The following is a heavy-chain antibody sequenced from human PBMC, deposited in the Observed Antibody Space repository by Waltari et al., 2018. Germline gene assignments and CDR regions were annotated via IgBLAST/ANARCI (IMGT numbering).Heavy chain of an antibody. CDR2: INHSGST. J-gene: IGHJ5*02. CDR3: AREEVYCSGGSCYSLYGWFDT. Sequence: QEQLQQWGAGLLKPSETLSLTCAVYGGSFSGYYWSWIRQPPGNGLEWIGEINHSGSTNYNPSLKSRVTISVDTSKNQFSLKLSSVTAADTAVYYCAREEVYCSGGSCYSLYGWFDTWGQGTLVTVSS. V-gene: IGHV4-34*01. CDR1: GGSFSGYY. D-gene: IGHD2-15*01.